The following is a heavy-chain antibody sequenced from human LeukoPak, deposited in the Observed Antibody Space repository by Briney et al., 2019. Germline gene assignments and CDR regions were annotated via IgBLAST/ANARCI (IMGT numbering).Heavy chain of an antibody. CDR1: GFSISSGYC. V-gene: IGHV4-38-2*02. CDR3: ARVRGYCSSTISYRYYFDY. CDR2: IYHSGST. J-gene: IGHJ4*02. Sequence: SETLSLPCTVSGFSISSGYCWGWIRQPPGKGLEWIGTIYHSGSTYYNPSLKSRVTISVDTSKNQFSLKLTSVTAADTAVYYCARVRGYCSSTISYRYYFDYWGQGTLVTVSS. D-gene: IGHD2-2*01.